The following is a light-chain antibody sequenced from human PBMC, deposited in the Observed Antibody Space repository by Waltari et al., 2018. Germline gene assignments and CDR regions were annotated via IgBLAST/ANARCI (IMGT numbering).Light chain of an antibody. J-gene: IGKJ5*01. V-gene: IGKV4-1*01. CDR2: WAS. CDR3: QQYYTIPIT. CDR1: QNILYSSNNKNY. Sequence: DTVMTQSPNSLAVSLGERATINCKSSQNILYSSNNKNYLAWYQQKPGQPPKLLLYWASTRASGVPDRFSGSGSGTDFTLTISSLRTEDVAVYCCQQYYTIPITFGQGTRLEIK.